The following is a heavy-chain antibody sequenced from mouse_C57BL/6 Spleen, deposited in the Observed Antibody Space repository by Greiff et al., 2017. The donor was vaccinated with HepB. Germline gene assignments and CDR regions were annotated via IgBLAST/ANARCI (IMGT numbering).Heavy chain of an antibody. CDR3: ARDDGYYPSWFAY. CDR1: GYAFSSSW. D-gene: IGHD2-3*01. J-gene: IGHJ3*01. V-gene: IGHV1-82*01. CDR2: IYPGDGDT. Sequence: QVQLQQSGPELVKPGASVKISCKASGYAFSSSWMNWVKQRPGKGLEWIGRIYPGDGDTNYNGKFKGKATLTADKSSSTAYMQLSSLTSEDSAVYYCARDDGYYPSWFAYWGQGTLVTVSA.